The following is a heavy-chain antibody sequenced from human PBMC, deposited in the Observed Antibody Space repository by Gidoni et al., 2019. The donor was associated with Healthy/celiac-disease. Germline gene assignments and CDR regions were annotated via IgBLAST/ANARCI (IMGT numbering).Heavy chain of an antibody. CDR2: ISGSGGSK. V-gene: IGHV3-23*01. J-gene: IGHJ4*02. CDR1: GFTFSSYA. CDR3: AKATMVRGVNYFDY. D-gene: IGHD3-10*01. Sequence: EVQLLESGGGLVQPGGSLRPSCAASGFTFSSYAMSWVRQAPGKGLEWVSAISGSGGSKYYADSVKGRFTISRDNSKNTLYLQMNSLRAEDTAVYYCAKATMVRGVNYFDYWGQGTLVTVSS.